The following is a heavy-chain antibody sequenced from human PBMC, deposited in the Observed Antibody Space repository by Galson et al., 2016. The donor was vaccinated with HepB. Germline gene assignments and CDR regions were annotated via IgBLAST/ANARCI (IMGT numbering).Heavy chain of an antibody. CDR3: ARDGELGGSYYGRDFDI. Sequence: SLRLSCAASGFTFSSYSMNWVRQAPGKGLGWVSSISSRSNYIYYADSVKGRFTISRDNAKNSLYLQMNSLRAEDTALYYCARDGELGGSYYGRDFDIWGQGTMVTVSS. CDR1: GFTFSSYS. D-gene: IGHD1-26*01. CDR2: ISSRSNYI. J-gene: IGHJ3*02. V-gene: IGHV3-21*01.